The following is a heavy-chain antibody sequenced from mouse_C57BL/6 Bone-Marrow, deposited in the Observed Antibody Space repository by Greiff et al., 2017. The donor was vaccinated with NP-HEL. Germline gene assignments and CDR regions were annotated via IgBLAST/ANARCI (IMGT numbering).Heavy chain of an antibody. Sequence: EVQRVESGGDLVKPGGSLKLSCAASGFTFSSYGMSWVRQTPDKRLEWVATISSGGSYTYYPDSVKGRFTISRDNAKNTLYLQMSSLKSEDTAMYYCARLYGSSSFAYWGQGTLVTVSA. J-gene: IGHJ3*01. D-gene: IGHD1-1*01. CDR3: ARLYGSSSFAY. CDR1: GFTFSSYG. CDR2: ISSGGSYT. V-gene: IGHV5-6*01.